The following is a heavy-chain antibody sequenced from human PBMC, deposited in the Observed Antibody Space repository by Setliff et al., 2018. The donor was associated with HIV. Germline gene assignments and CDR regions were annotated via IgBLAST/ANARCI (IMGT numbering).Heavy chain of an antibody. Sequence: ASVKVSCKASGYTFTGYYMHWVRQAPGQGLEWMGWINPNSGDTNYAQKFQGRVTMTRDTSISTAYMELSRLRSYDTAVYYCARGDNSRDYYYMDVWGKGATVTVSS. V-gene: IGHV1-2*02. D-gene: IGHD2-21*01. CDR2: INPNSGDT. CDR3: ARGDNSRDYYYMDV. J-gene: IGHJ6*03. CDR1: GYTFTGYY.